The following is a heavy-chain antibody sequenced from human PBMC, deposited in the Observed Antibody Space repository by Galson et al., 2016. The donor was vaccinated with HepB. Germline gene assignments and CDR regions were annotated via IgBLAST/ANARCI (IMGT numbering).Heavy chain of an antibody. CDR1: GDSISSGSYY. Sequence: ETLSLTCIVSGDSISSGSYYWGWIRQPPGKGLEWIGSMYYTGTTYYNPSLKSRVTISIDTSKNHFTLKLSSVTAADTAVYYCARDHSLGWYYYWGQGTLATVSS. D-gene: IGHD6-19*01. V-gene: IGHV4-39*06. CDR2: MYYTGTT. J-gene: IGHJ4*02. CDR3: ARDHSLGWYYY.